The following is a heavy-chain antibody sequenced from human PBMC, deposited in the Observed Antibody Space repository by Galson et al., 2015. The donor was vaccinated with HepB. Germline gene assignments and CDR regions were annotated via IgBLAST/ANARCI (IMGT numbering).Heavy chain of an antibody. CDR3: AGWGYCSGGSCYSGEAFDI. Sequence: QSGAEVKKPGESLRISCKGSGYSFTSYWISWVRQMPGKGLEWMGRIDPGDSDTRYSPSFQGQVTISADKSISTAYLQWSSLKASDTAMYYCAGWGYCSGGSCYSGEAFDIWGQGTMVTVSS. CDR1: GYSFTSYW. J-gene: IGHJ3*02. CDR2: IDPGDSDT. D-gene: IGHD2-15*01. V-gene: IGHV5-10-1*04.